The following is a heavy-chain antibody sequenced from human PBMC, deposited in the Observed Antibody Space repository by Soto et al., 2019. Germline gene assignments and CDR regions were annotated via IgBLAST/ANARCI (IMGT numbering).Heavy chain of an antibody. V-gene: IGHV3-23*01. J-gene: IGHJ4*02. CDR3: AKPYYSPELGF. D-gene: IGHD3-22*01. Sequence: CMKLASASCGVSVWISVVGGSRQAQGKGLEWVSAISGSGGSTYYADSVKGRFTIARDNSKNTLYLQMNSLRAEDTSVNYCAKPYYSPELGFWGQGPLVTV. CDR2: ISGSGGST. CDR1: GVSVWISV.